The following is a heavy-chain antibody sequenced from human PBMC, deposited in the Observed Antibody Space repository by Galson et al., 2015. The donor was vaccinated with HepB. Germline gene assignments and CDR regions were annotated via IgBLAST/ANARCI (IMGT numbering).Heavy chain of an antibody. D-gene: IGHD2-21*02. J-gene: IGHJ4*02. CDR2: IKYDGNNK. Sequence: SLRLSCAVSGFTLSSSGMHWVRQAPGKGLEWVAVIKYDGNNKYYADSVKGRFTISRDSSKSTLYLQMNSLRGEDTAVYYCVRDLGRVTAIPFHWGQGTLVTVSS. V-gene: IGHV3-33*01. CDR3: VRDLGRVTAIPFH. CDR1: GFTLSSSG.